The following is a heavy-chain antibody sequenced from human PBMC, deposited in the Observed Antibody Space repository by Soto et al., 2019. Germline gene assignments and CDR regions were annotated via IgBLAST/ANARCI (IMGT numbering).Heavy chain of an antibody. CDR2: INPNSGGT. J-gene: IGHJ5*02. D-gene: IGHD3-10*01. Sequence: ASVKVSCKASGYTFTGYYMHWVRQAPGQGLEWMGWINPNSGGTNYAQKFQGRVTMTRDTSISTAYMELSRLRSDDTAVYYCARDNVGGITMVRGVLIPPRWFDPWGQGTLVTVSS. CDR1: GYTFTGYY. V-gene: IGHV1-2*02. CDR3: ARDNVGGITMVRGVLIPPRWFDP.